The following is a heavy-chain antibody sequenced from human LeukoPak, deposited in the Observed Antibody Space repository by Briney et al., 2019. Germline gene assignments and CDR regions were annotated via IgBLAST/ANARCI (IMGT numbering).Heavy chain of an antibody. CDR3: ARPARIAASGRYAFDF. V-gene: IGHV4-61*02. J-gene: IGHJ3*01. D-gene: IGHD6-13*01. Sequence: SETLSLTCTVSGASISSGSYYWSWIRQPAGKGLEGIGRIYTSGSTNYNPSLKSRVTISVDTSKNQFSLKLSSVPAADTAVYYCARPARIAASGRYAFDFWGEGTLVTVSS. CDR2: IYTSGST. CDR1: GASISSGSYY.